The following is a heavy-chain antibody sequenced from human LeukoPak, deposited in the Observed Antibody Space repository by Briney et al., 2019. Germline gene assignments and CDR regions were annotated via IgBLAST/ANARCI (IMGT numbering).Heavy chain of an antibody. CDR3: ARDVGIAVAGYFDY. D-gene: IGHD6-19*01. Sequence: ASVKVSCKASGYTFTSYGISWVRQAPGQGLEWMGWMNPNSGGTNYAQKFQGRVTMTRDTSISTAYMELSRLRSDDTAVYYCARDVGIAVAGYFDYWGQGTLVTVSS. V-gene: IGHV1-2*02. CDR1: GYTFTSYG. J-gene: IGHJ4*02. CDR2: MNPNSGGT.